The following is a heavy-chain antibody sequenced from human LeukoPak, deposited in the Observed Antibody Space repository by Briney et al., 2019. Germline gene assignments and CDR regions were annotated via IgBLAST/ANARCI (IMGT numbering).Heavy chain of an antibody. J-gene: IGHJ4*02. V-gene: IGHV4-61*02. CDR3: ARARSSWYGALFDY. Sequence: SQTLSLTCTVSGGSISSGSYYRSRIRQPAWKGLEWIGRIYTSGSTNYNPSLKSRVTISVDTSKNEFSLKLSSVTAADTAVYYCARARSSWYGALFDYWGQGTLVTVSS. CDR2: IYTSGST. D-gene: IGHD6-13*01. CDR1: GGSISSGSYY.